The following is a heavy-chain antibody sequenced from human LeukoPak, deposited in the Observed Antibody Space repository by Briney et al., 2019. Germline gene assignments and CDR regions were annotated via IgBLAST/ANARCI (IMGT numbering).Heavy chain of an antibody. CDR1: GGSISSYY. CDR3: AGTLVGYCSGGSCYPSYYYYGMDV. CDR2: IYYSGST. V-gene: IGHV4-59*01. D-gene: IGHD2-15*01. J-gene: IGHJ6*02. Sequence: SETLSLTCTVSGGSISSYYWSWIRQPPGKGLEWIGYIYYSGSTNYNPSLKSRVTISVDTSKNQFSLKLSSVTAADTAVYYCAGTLVGYCSGGSCYPSYYYYGMDVRGQGTTVTVSS.